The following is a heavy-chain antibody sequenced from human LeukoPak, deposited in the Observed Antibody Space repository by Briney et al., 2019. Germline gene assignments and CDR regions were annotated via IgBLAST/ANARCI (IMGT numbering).Heavy chain of an antibody. D-gene: IGHD3-3*01. Sequence: PSETLSLTCTVSGGSISSYYWSWIRQPPGKGLEWIGEINHSGSTNYNPSLKSRVTISVDTSKNQFSLKLSSVTAADTAVYYCARGFFWSGYYTGKHFDYWGQGTLVTVSS. CDR1: GGSISSYY. CDR2: INHSGST. V-gene: IGHV4-34*01. CDR3: ARGFFWSGYYTGKHFDY. J-gene: IGHJ4*02.